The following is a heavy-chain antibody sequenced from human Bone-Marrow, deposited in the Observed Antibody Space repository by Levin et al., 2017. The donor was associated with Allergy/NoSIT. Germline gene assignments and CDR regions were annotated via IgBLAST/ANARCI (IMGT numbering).Heavy chain of an antibody. CDR3: ARDLKWEPTFQRYYYGMDV. Sequence: PGGSLRLSCAASGFTFSSYSMNWVRQAPGKGLEWVSYISSSSSTIYYADSVKGRFTISRDNAKNSLYLQMNSLRAEDTAVYYCARDLKWEPTFQRYYYGMDVWGQGTTVTVSS. CDR2: ISSSSSTI. J-gene: IGHJ6*02. D-gene: IGHD1-26*01. V-gene: IGHV3-48*01. CDR1: GFTFSSYS.